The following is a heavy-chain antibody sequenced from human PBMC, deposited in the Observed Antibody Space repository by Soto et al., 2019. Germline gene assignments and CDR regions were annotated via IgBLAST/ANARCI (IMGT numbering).Heavy chain of an antibody. V-gene: IGHV1-3*01. D-gene: IGHD6-6*01. J-gene: IGHJ4*02. CDR2: INAGNGNT. CDR1: GYTFTSYA. Sequence: ASVKVSCKASGYTFTSYAMHWVRQAPGQRLEWMGWINAGNGNTKYSQKLQGRVTMTTDTSTSTAYMELRSLRSDDTAVYYCARGGAARLNDYWGQGTLVTVSS. CDR3: ARGGAARLNDY.